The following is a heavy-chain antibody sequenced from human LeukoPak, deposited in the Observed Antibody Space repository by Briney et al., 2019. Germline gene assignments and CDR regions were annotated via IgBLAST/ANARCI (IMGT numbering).Heavy chain of an antibody. J-gene: IGHJ5*02. D-gene: IGHD1-26*01. CDR1: GFTFSGYR. V-gene: IGHV3-21*01. CDR3: ARQISGSYFNSWFDP. Sequence: PGGSLRLSCVVSGFTFSGYRMDWVRQAPGKGLEWVSSITSSSSNIYYADSVKGRFTISRDNAKSSLFLQMNSLRAEDTAVYYCARQISGSYFNSWFDPWGQGTLVTVSS. CDR2: ITSSSSNI.